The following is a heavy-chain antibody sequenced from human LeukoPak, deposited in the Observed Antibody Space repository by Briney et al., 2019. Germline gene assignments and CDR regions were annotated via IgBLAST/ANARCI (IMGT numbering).Heavy chain of an antibody. CDR3: ASAGGDSRSPLPFYY. CDR2: IKQDGSEK. D-gene: IGHD3-22*01. V-gene: IGHV3-7*03. Sequence: GGSLRLSCAASGFAFGNYWMSWVRQAPGKGLEWVANIKQDGSEKYYVDSVKGRFTISRDNAENSLSLQMNSLRAEDTAVYYCASAGGDSRSPLPFYYWGQGTLVTVSS. CDR1: GFAFGNYW. J-gene: IGHJ4*02.